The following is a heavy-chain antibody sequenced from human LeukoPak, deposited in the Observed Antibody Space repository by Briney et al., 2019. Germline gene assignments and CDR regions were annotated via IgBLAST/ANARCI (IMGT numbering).Heavy chain of an antibody. J-gene: IGHJ3*02. CDR3: ASCNRYYDFWSGYYTGAFDI. D-gene: IGHD3-3*01. Sequence: SETLSLTCTVSGYSISSSYYWGWIRQPPGKGLEWIGSIYYSGSTYYNPSLKSRVTISVDTSKNQFSLKLSSVTAADTAVYYCASCNRYYDFWSGYYTGAFDIWGQGTMVTVSS. CDR1: GYSISSSYY. CDR2: IYYSGST. V-gene: IGHV4-38-2*02.